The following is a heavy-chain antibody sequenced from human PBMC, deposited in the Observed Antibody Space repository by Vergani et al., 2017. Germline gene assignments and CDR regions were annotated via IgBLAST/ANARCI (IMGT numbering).Heavy chain of an antibody. J-gene: IGHJ5*02. CDR2: TWYDGNNK. CDR3: SRVVRLLYHRFDP. Sequence: QGQLVESGGGVVQPGRSLRLYCAASGCTFNQYRMHWVRQAPGKGLEGVAVTWYDGNNKQYADSVKGRFPISRDNSKSTMYLQMNSLRDEDTGVYYCSRVVRLLYHRFDPWGQGTLVTVSS. D-gene: IGHD5-12*01. V-gene: IGHV3-33*01. CDR1: GCTFNQYR.